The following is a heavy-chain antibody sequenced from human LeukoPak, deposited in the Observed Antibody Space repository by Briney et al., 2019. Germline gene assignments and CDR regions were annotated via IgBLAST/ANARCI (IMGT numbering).Heavy chain of an antibody. J-gene: IGHJ4*02. CDR2: ISSFSSTI. CDR3: ARGAPGYSSGQIDY. D-gene: IGHD6-19*01. Sequence: PGGSLRLSCAVSGFTFSSYWMSWVRQAPGKGLEWVSYISSFSSTIYYAGSVKGRFTISRDNAKNSLYLQMNSLRAEDTAVYYCARGAPGYSSGQIDYWGQGTLVTVSS. CDR1: GFTFSSYW. V-gene: IGHV3-48*01.